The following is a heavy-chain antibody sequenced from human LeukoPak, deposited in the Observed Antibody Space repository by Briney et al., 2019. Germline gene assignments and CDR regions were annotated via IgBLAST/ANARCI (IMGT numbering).Heavy chain of an antibody. V-gene: IGHV1-8*01. CDR1: GYTFTSYD. J-gene: IGHJ4*02. CDR2: MNPNSGNT. CDR3: ARGGYSGYDYDY. Sequence: ASVKVSCKASGYTFTSYDINWVRQATGQGLEWMGWMNPNSGNTGYAQKFQGRVTMTRNTSISTAYMELSSLRSEDTAVHYCARGGYSGYDYDYWGQGTLVTVSS. D-gene: IGHD5-12*01.